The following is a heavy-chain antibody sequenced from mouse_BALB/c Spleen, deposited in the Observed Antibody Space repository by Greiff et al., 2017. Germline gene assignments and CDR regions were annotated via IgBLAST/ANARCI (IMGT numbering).Heavy chain of an antibody. J-gene: IGHJ1*01. D-gene: IGHD1-2*01. V-gene: IGHV3-8*02. CDR1: GDSITSGY. Sequence: EVKLMESGPSLVKPSQTLSLTCSVTGDSITSGYWNWIRKFPGNKLEYMGYISYSGSTYYNPSLKRRISITRDTSKNQYYLQLNSVTTEDTATYYCARYGRLRYFDVWRAGTTVTVSS. CDR3: ARYGRLRYFDV. CDR2: ISYSGST.